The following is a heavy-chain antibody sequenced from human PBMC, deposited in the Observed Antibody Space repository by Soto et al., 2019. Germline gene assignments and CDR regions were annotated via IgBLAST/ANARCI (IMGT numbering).Heavy chain of an antibody. CDR1: GYTFTSYD. D-gene: IGHD3-3*01. J-gene: IGHJ4*02. V-gene: IGHV1-8*01. Sequence: ASVKVSCKASGYTFTSYDINWVRQATGQGLEWMGWMNPNSGNTGYAQKFQGRVTMTRNTSISTAYMELSSLRSEDTAVYYCAAIHAGFPLDSGYYTDYWGQGTLVTVSS. CDR2: MNPNSGNT. CDR3: AAIHAGFPLDSGYYTDY.